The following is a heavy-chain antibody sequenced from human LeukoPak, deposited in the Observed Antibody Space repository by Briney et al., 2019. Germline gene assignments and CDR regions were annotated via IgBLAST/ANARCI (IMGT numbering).Heavy chain of an antibody. V-gene: IGHV1-24*01. CDR3: ATVAQNSGFYYFDY. CDR1: GYTLTELS. J-gene: IGHJ4*02. CDR2: FDPEDGET. Sequence: ASVKVSCKVSGYTLTELSMHWVRQAPGKRLEWMGGFDPEDGETIYAQKFQGRVTMTEDTSTDTAYMELSSLRSEDTAVYYCATVAQNSGFYYFDYWGQGTLVTVSS. D-gene: IGHD6-19*01.